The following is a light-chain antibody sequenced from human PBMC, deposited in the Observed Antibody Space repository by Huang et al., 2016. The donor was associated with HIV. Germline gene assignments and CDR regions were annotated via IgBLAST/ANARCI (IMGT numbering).Light chain of an antibody. Sequence: DIVMTQSPDSLAVSLGERATINCKSSQRVFYTSNHKNYLAWYQQKPGQHPKLLIYWASTRASGVPDRFSGSGSGTDFTLTISSLQAEDVAVYYCQQYYSIISFTFGQGTRLEIK. V-gene: IGKV4-1*01. CDR1: QRVFYTSNHKNY. J-gene: IGKJ5*01. CDR3: QQYYSIISFT. CDR2: WAS.